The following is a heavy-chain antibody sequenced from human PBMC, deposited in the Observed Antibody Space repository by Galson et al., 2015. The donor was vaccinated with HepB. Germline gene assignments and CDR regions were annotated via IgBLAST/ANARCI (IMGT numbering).Heavy chain of an antibody. CDR2: ISSSSSYI. D-gene: IGHD3-3*01. Sequence: SLRLSCAASGFTFSSYSMNWDRQAPGKGLEWVSSISSSSSYIYYADSVKGRFTISRDNAKNSLYLQMNSLRAEDTAVYYCARDVSLYYDFWSGYSPLYFDYWGQGTLVTVSS. V-gene: IGHV3-21*01. CDR1: GFTFSSYS. J-gene: IGHJ4*02. CDR3: ARDVSLYYDFWSGYSPLYFDY.